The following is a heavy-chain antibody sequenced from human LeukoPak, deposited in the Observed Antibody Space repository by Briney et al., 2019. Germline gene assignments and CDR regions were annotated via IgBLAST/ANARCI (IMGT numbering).Heavy chain of an antibody. CDR1: GFTFSSYS. CDR2: ISSSSSYI. D-gene: IGHD3-16*01. Sequence: GGSLRLSCAAYGFTFSSYSMNWVRQAQGRGLEWVSSISSSSSYIYYADSVKGRFTISRDNAKNSLYLQMNSLRAEDTAVYYCARVDEGGYFDYWGQGTLVTVSS. V-gene: IGHV3-21*04. J-gene: IGHJ4*02. CDR3: ARVDEGGYFDY.